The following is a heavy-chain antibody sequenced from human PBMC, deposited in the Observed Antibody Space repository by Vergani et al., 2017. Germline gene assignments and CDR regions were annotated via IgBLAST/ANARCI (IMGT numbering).Heavy chain of an antibody. CDR2: INHSGST. CDR1: GGSFSGYY. J-gene: IGHJ5*02. Sequence: QVQLQQWGAGLLKPSETLSLTCAVYGGSFSGYYWSWIRQPPGKGLEWIGEINHSGSTNYNPSLKSRVTISVDTSKNQFPLKLSSVTAADTAVYYCARGLSLYYYGSGSYYSGNWFDPWGQGTLVTVSS. D-gene: IGHD3-10*01. V-gene: IGHV4-34*01. CDR3: ARGLSLYYYGSGSYYSGNWFDP.